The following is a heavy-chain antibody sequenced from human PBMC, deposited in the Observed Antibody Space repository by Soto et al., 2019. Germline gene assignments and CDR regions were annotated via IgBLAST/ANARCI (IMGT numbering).Heavy chain of an antibody. CDR2: VNSDGSDT. CDR3: ASLRKWHPLDS. J-gene: IGHJ4*02. CDR1: GFTFSNYW. V-gene: IGHV3-74*01. D-gene: IGHD2-8*01. Sequence: GGSLRLSCAASGFTFSNYWMHWVPQAPGKGLVWVSRVNSDGSDTVYADSVKGRFTISRDNAKNTLYLQMNSLRAEDTAVYYCASLRKWHPLDSWGQGTLVTVSS.